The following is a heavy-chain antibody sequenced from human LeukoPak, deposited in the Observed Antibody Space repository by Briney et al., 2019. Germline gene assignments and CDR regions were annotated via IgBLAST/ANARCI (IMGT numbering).Heavy chain of an antibody. V-gene: IGHV1-2*02. CDR2: INPNSGGT. D-gene: IGHD3-9*01. J-gene: IGHJ6*03. CDR3: ARAPDWLGIDYYYYMDV. Sequence: ASVKVSCKASGYTFTGYYMHWVRQAPGQGLEWMGWINPNSGGTNYAQKFQGRVTMTRDTSISTAYMELSRLRSDDTAVYYCARAPDWLGIDYYYYMDVWGKGTTVTVSS. CDR1: GYTFTGYY.